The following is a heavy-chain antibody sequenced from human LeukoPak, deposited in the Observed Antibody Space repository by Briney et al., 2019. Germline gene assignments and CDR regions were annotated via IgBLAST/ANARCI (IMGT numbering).Heavy chain of an antibody. J-gene: IGHJ4*02. D-gene: IGHD6-6*01. Sequence: SETLSLTCTVSGGSISSGDYYWSWIRQPPGKGLEWIGYIYYSRSTYYNPSLKSRVTISVDTSKNQFSLKLSSVTAADTAVYYCAREAYSSSPFGYWGQGTLVTVSS. CDR2: IYYSRST. CDR3: AREAYSSSPFGY. CDR1: GGSISSGDYY. V-gene: IGHV4-30-4*08.